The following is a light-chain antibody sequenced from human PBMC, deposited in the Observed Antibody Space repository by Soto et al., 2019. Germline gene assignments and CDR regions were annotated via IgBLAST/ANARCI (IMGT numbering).Light chain of an antibody. J-gene: IGKJ4*01. V-gene: IGKV1-5*01. CDR2: EAS. CDR1: QSISSW. Sequence: DIQMTQSPSTQSAFVGDRVTITCRANQSISSWLAWYQQKPGKAPNLLIYEASSLQSGVPSRFSGSGSGAEFTLTISSLQPDDFATYYCQQYNSSPLTFGGGTKVEIK. CDR3: QQYNSSPLT.